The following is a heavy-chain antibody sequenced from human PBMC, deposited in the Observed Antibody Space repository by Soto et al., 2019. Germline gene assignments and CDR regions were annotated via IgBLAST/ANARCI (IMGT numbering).Heavy chain of an antibody. J-gene: IGHJ5*02. D-gene: IGHD3-10*01. CDR2: INHSGST. CDR3: ARGRGVLLWFGDLHNGFDP. Sequence: PSETLSLTCAVYGGSFSGYYWSWIRQPPGKGLEWIGEINHSGSTNYNPSLKSRVTISVDTSKNQFSLKLSSVTAADTAVYYCARGRGVLLWFGDLHNGFDPWGQGTLVTVSS. V-gene: IGHV4-34*01. CDR1: GGSFSGYY.